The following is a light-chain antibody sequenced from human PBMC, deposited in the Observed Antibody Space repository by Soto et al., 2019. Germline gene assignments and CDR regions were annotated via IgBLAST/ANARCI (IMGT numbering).Light chain of an antibody. CDR3: AAWDNSLSNWV. CDR1: SSNIGSNL. CDR2: KND. Sequence: QPVLTQPPSASATPGQRVTISCSGSSSNIGSNLVYWYQQVPGTAPKLLIYKNDQRPSGVPDRFSGSKSGTSASLAVSGLRSEDEADYYCAAWDNSLSNWVFGGGTKLTVL. V-gene: IGLV1-47*01. J-gene: IGLJ3*02.